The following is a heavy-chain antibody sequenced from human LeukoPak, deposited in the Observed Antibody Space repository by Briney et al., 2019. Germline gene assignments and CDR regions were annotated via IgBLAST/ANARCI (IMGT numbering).Heavy chain of an antibody. Sequence: SETLSLTCTVSGGSISSSSYYWGWIRQPPGKGLEWIGSIYYSGSTYYNPSLKSRVTISVDTSKNQFSLKLSSVTAADTAVYYCARGDANCSGGSCYSQNGWFDPWGQGTLVTVSS. CDR3: ARGDANCSGGSCYSQNGWFDP. CDR1: GGSISSSSYY. V-gene: IGHV4-39*07. D-gene: IGHD2-15*01. J-gene: IGHJ5*02. CDR2: IYYSGST.